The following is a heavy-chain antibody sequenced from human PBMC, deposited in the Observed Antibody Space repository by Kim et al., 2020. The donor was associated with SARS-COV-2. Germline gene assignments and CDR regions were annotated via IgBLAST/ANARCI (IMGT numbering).Heavy chain of an antibody. Sequence: KGRFTIARDNAKNSLYLQMNSLRAEDTALYYCAKDMFDSGSYAGGVPFDYWGQGTLVTVSS. V-gene: IGHV3-9*01. CDR3: AKDMFDSGSYAGGVPFDY. D-gene: IGHD1-26*01. J-gene: IGHJ4*02.